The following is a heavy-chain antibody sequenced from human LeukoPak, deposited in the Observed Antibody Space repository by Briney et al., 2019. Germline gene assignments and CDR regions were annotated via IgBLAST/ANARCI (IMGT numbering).Heavy chain of an antibody. D-gene: IGHD2-15*01. J-gene: IGHJ4*02. CDR2: ISSRGTTI. CDR3: AKGSLAVPATPLDF. CDR1: GFTFSDSF. Sequence: PGVSLRLSCTASGFTFSDSFMIWLRQARGKALEWISYISSRGTTIYYADSVKGRFTISRDNAKNSLYVQMNSLRVEHAAVLLCAKGSLAVPATPLDFWGQGTLVTVSS. V-gene: IGHV3-11*01.